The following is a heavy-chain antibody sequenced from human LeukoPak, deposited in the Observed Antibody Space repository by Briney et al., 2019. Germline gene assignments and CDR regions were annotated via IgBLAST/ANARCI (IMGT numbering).Heavy chain of an antibody. CDR2: IADRGGNTYT. CDR3: ATWPRSDYPY. Sequence: SGGSLRLSCAASGFTFSIYAMSWVRQAPGKGLEWVSAIADRGGNTYTYYIDPVKGRFTISRDNSKNTLYLQMNSLRADDTAVYYCATWPRSDYPYWGQGTLVTVSS. D-gene: IGHD5-12*01. V-gene: IGHV3-23*01. J-gene: IGHJ4*02. CDR1: GFTFSIYA.